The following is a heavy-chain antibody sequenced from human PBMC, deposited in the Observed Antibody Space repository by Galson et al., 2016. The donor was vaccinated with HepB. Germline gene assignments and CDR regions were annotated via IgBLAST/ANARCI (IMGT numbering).Heavy chain of an antibody. CDR3: ARDRGPFDAFDI. CDR1: GFDFSSYR. Sequence: LRLSCAASGFDFSSYRMNWVRQAPGKGLDWVATISSSSNFIYYADSVKGRFTISRDNAEDSLDLQMNCLRDEDTAVYYCARDRGPFDAFDIWGRGTMVTVSS. CDR2: ISSSSNFI. J-gene: IGHJ3*02. D-gene: IGHD3-10*01. V-gene: IGHV3-21*01.